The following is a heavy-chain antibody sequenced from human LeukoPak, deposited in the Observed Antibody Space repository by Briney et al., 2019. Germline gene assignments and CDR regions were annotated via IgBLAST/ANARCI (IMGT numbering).Heavy chain of an antibody. D-gene: IGHD2-21*02. Sequence: ASVKVSCKASGYTFTSYDINWVRQATGQGLEWMGWINPNSGNTDYAQRFQGRVTMTRDTSISTAYMELSSLRSEDTAVYYCARANNKHCGGDCLDAFDIWGQGTTVTVSS. J-gene: IGHJ3*02. CDR1: GYTFTSYD. CDR3: ARANNKHCGGDCLDAFDI. V-gene: IGHV1-8*01. CDR2: INPNSGNT.